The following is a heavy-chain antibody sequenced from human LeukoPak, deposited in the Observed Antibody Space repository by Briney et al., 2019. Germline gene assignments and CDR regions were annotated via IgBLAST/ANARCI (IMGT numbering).Heavy chain of an antibody. D-gene: IGHD1-7*01. Sequence: GGSLRLSCAASGFTFDDYTMHWVRQAPGKGLEWVSLISWDGVTTYYAHSVKGRFTISRDSSKNSPFLQMNSLRTEDTALYYCARDKTGTGIDYWGQGTLVTVSS. CDR2: ISWDGVTT. V-gene: IGHV3-43*01. CDR1: GFTFDDYT. CDR3: ARDKTGTGIDY. J-gene: IGHJ4*02.